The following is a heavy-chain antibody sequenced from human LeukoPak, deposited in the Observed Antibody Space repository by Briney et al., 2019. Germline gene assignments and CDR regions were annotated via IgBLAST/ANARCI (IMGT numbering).Heavy chain of an antibody. CDR2: ISAYNGNT. CDR3: ARAGYYDSSGYYYYYYGMDV. CDR1: GYTFTSYG. Sequence: GASVKVSCKASGYTFTSYGISWVRQAPGQGLESMGWISAYNGNTNYAQKLQGRVTMTTDTSTSTAYMELRSLRSDDTAVYYCARAGYYDSSGYYYYYYGMDVWGQGTTVTVSS. D-gene: IGHD3-22*01. J-gene: IGHJ6*02. V-gene: IGHV1-18*01.